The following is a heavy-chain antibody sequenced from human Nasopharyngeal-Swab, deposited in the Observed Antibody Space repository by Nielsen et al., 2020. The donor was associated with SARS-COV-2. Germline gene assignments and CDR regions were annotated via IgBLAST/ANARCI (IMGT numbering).Heavy chain of an antibody. Sequence: ASVKVSCKASGYTFTGYYMHWVRQAPGQGLEWMGWINPNSGGTNYAQKFQGWVTMTRVTSISTAYMELSRLRSDDTAVYYCARGVNWGSLDWFDPWGQGTLVTVSS. CDR2: INPNSGGT. D-gene: IGHD7-27*01. V-gene: IGHV1-2*04. J-gene: IGHJ5*02. CDR1: GYTFTGYY. CDR3: ARGVNWGSLDWFDP.